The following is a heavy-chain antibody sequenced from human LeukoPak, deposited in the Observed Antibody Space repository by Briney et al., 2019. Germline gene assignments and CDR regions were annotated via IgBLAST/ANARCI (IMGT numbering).Heavy chain of an antibody. CDR2: VVYSGST. CDR3: ARVGITMVRGPRNFDY. J-gene: IGHJ4*02. CDR1: RGSISSSLYC. V-gene: IGHV4-39*07. D-gene: IGHD3-10*01. Sequence: SETLSLTCTVSRGSISSSLYCWGSVRQPPRKGLELNGSVVYSGSTYYNPSLKSRVTISVDTSKNQFSLKLSSVTAADTAVYYCARVGITMVRGPRNFDYWGQGTLVTVSS.